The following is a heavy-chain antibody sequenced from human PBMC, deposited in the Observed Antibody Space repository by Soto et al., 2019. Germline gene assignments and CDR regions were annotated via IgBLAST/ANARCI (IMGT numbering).Heavy chain of an antibody. J-gene: IGHJ6*03. CDR2: ISRNGKYI. CDR1: GFTFSSFH. CDR3: ARVFGVSSRPRGYYYYYMDV. V-gene: IGHV3-21*01. Sequence: EVQVVESGGGLVKPGGSLRLSCAASGFTFSSFHMNWVRQAPGEGLEWVSSISRNGKYIYYADSVKGRFTISRDNADNSLSLQMNSLRAEDTAVYYCARVFGVSSRPRGYYYYYMDVWGKGTTVTVSS. D-gene: IGHD3-3*01.